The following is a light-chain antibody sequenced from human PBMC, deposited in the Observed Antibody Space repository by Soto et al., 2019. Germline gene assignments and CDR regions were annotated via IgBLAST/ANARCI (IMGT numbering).Light chain of an antibody. CDR2: AAS. J-gene: IGKJ5*01. Sequence: DIQMTQSPSSVSAAVGDRVTITCRASQGIRSWLAWYQQKPGKAPKLLIYAASKLQSGVPSRFSGSGSGTDFTLTIRSLQPEDFATYYCQQANSFPVSFGQGTRLEIK. V-gene: IGKV1D-12*01. CDR3: QQANSFPVS. CDR1: QGIRSW.